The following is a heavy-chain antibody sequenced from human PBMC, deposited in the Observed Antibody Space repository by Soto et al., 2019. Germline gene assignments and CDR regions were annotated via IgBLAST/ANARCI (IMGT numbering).Heavy chain of an antibody. Sequence: GGSMRLSCAASGFTFSSYSMHWVRQAPGKGLEWVAVISYDGSNKYYADSVKGRFTISRDNSKNTLYLQMNSLRAEDTAVYYCARDYGSGHYYFDYWGQGTLVTVSS. CDR1: GFTFSSYS. CDR3: ARDYGSGHYYFDY. CDR2: ISYDGSNK. J-gene: IGHJ4*02. V-gene: IGHV3-30-3*01. D-gene: IGHD3-10*01.